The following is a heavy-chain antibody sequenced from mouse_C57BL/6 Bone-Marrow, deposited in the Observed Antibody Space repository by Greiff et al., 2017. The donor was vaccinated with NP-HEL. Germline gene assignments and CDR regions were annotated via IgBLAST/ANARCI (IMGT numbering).Heavy chain of an antibody. V-gene: IGHV12-3*01. J-gene: IGHJ2*01. CDR2: ITHSGET. CDR1: GFHINSGYY. Sequence: VKLMESGPGLVKPSQSLFLTCSITGFHINSGYYWIWIRQSPGKPLEWMGYITHSGETFYNPSLQSPISITRETSKNQFFLQLNSVPTEDTAMYYCAGDSSGYGDFDYWGQGTTLTVSS. CDR3: AGDSSGYGDFDY. D-gene: IGHD3-2*02.